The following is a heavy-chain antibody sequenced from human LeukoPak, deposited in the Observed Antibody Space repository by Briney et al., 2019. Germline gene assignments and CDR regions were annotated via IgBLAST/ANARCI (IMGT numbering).Heavy chain of an antibody. Sequence: SETLSLTCTVYGGSFSGYYWSWIRQPPGKGLEWIGEINHSGSTNYNPSLKSRVTISVDTSKNQFSLKLSSVTAADTAVYYCAMKPEHSSGWGQGTLVTVSS. CDR2: INHSGST. CDR3: AMKPEHSSG. J-gene: IGHJ4*02. D-gene: IGHD6-19*01. CDR1: GGSFSGYY. V-gene: IGHV4-34*01.